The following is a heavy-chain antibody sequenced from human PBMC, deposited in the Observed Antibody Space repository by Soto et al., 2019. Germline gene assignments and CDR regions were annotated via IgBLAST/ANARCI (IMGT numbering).Heavy chain of an antibody. CDR1: GGSFSGYY. D-gene: IGHD5-18*01. CDR3: ARGVYRRGYSYGYWPYYYGMDV. CDR2: INHSGST. J-gene: IGHJ6*02. Sequence: PSETLSLTCAVYGGSFSGYYWSWIRQPPGKGLEWIGEINHSGSTNYNPSLKSRVTISVDTSKNQFSLKLSSVTAADTAVYYCARGVYRRGYSYGYWPYYYGMDVWGQGTTVTVSS. V-gene: IGHV4-34*01.